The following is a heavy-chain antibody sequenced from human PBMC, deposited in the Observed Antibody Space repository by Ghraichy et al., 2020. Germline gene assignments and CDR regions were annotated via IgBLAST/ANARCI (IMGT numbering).Heavy chain of an antibody. D-gene: IGHD6-13*01. V-gene: IGHV3-7*01. J-gene: IGHJ6*02. CDR1: GFTFSTYW. CDR3: ARESSSSPRYGRHV. Sequence: GGSLRLSCAASGFTFSTYWMNWVRQAPGKGLEWVANIKQGGSEKYYVDSVKGRFTISRDNAKSSLFLQMNSLRAEDTAVYYCARESSSSPRYGRHVWGQGTTVTVSS. CDR2: IKQGGSEK.